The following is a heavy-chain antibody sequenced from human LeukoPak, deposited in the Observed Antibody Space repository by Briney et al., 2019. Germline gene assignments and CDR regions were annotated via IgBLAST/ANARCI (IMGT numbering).Heavy chain of an antibody. J-gene: IGHJ4*02. D-gene: IGHD6-19*01. Sequence: GGSLRLSCAASVFTFSSYAMHRVRQAPGKGLEWVAVISYDGSNKYYADSVKGRFTISRDNSKNTLYLQMYSLRAGDTAVYYCGRGPVIWQYYFDYWGQETLVTVSS. V-gene: IGHV3-30*04. CDR1: VFTFSSYA. CDR3: GRGPVIWQYYFDY. CDR2: ISYDGSNK.